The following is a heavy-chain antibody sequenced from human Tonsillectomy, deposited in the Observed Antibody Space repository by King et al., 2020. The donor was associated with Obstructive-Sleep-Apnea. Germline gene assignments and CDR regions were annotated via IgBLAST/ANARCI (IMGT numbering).Heavy chain of an antibody. Sequence: VQLVESGGGLVQPGGSLRLSFAASGFTFSSYAMSLVRQAPGKGLEWVSAISGRGGSTYYADSVKGRFTISRDNSKNTLYLQMNSLGAEDTAVYYCARDSYYYDSSGYYFFAFDIWGQGTMVTVSS. J-gene: IGHJ3*02. CDR3: ARDSYYYDSSGYYFFAFDI. D-gene: IGHD3-22*01. CDR2: ISGRGGST. V-gene: IGHV3-23*04. CDR1: GFTFSSYA.